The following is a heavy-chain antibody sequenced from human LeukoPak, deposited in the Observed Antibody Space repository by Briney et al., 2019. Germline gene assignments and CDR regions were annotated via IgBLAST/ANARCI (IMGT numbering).Heavy chain of an antibody. J-gene: IGHJ5*02. CDR3: ARSLGSCSTTTCYDNWFDP. CDR1: GFTFSSYR. Sequence: GGSLRLSCAASGFTFSSYRMNWVRQAPGKGLEWVSSISSSGVYIYYADSLKGRFTISRDNAKDSLYLQMNSLRAEDTAVYYCARSLGSCSTTTCYDNWFDPWGQGTLVTVSS. V-gene: IGHV3-21*01. CDR2: ISSSGVYI. D-gene: IGHD2-2*01.